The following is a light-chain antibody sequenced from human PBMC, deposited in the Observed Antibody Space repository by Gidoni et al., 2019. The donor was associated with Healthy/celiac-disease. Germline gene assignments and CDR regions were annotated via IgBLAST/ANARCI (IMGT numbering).Light chain of an antibody. CDR3: AAWDDSLNGQGWV. Sequence: QSVLTQPPSASGTPGQRVTISCSGSSSNIGSNTVNWYQQLPGTAPKRLIYSNNQRPSGVPDRFSGSKSGTSASLAISGLQSEDEADYYCAAWDDSLNGQGWVFGGGTKLTVL. V-gene: IGLV1-44*01. CDR2: SNN. CDR1: SSNIGSNT. J-gene: IGLJ3*02.